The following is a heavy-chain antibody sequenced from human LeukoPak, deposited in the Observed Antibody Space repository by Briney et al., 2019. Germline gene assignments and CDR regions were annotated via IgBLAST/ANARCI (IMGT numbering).Heavy chain of an antibody. J-gene: IGHJ5*02. Sequence: ASVKVSCKASGYTFTSYDINWVRQATGQGLEWMGWMNPNSGNTGYAQKFQGRVTMTRNTSISTAYMELSSLRSEDTAVYYCARLYCSGGSCYSNWFDPWGQGTLVTVSS. V-gene: IGHV1-8*01. CDR1: GYTFTSYD. CDR3: ARLYCSGGSCYSNWFDP. D-gene: IGHD2-15*01. CDR2: MNPNSGNT.